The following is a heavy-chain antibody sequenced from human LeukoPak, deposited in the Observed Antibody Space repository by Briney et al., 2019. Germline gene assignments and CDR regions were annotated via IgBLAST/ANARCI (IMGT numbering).Heavy chain of an antibody. D-gene: IGHD3-10*01. V-gene: IGHV5-51*01. Sequence: GESLKISCKGSGYTFPNYWIGWVRQMPGKGLEWMGIIYPGDSDTRYSPSFQGQVTISADKSLSTAYLQWSSLKASDTAMYYCARQGGSYGSGSYYDYWGQGTLVTVSS. J-gene: IGHJ4*02. CDR3: ARQGGSYGSGSYYDY. CDR2: IYPGDSDT. CDR1: GYTFPNYW.